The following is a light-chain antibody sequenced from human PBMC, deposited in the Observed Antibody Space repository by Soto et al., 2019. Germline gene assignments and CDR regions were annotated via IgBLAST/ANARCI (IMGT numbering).Light chain of an antibody. J-gene: IGKJ5*01. CDR1: QILLHSNGYNY. CDR3: MQALQSVVT. V-gene: IGKV2-28*01. Sequence: IVKTPYQLSLSVNSVDPASISFRSSQILLHSNGYNYLDWYLQRPGQSPQLLIYLGSSRASGVPDRFSGSGTGTDFTLKISSVEAEDVGVYYFMQALQSVVTFGQGTRLEIK. CDR2: LGS.